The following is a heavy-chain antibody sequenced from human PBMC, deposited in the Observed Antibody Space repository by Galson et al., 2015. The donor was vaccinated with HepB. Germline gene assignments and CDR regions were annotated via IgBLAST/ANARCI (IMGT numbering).Heavy chain of an antibody. CDR3: ARYLGYCSSTSCPDAFDI. Sequence: QSGAEVKKPGESLKISCKGSGYSFTSYWIGWVRQMPGKGLEWMGIIYPGDSDTRYSPSFQGQVTISADKSISTAYLQWSSLKASDTAMYYCARYLGYCSSTSCPDAFDIWGQGTMVTVSS. J-gene: IGHJ3*02. V-gene: IGHV5-51*03. CDR2: IYPGDSDT. D-gene: IGHD2-2*01. CDR1: GYSFTSYW.